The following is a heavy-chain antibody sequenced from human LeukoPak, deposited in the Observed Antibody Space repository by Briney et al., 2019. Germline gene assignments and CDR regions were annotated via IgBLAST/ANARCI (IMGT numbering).Heavy chain of an antibody. CDR3: ARGESDP. J-gene: IGHJ5*02. D-gene: IGHD3-10*01. V-gene: IGHV3-7*03. CDR2: IKGDGRGK. CDR1: GFPFSGDW. Sequence: PGGSLRLSCAASGFPFSGDWMTWVRQAPGKGLQWVASIKGDGRGKYYVDSAKGRFTVSRDNAKKSLYLQMDSLRVEDMGMYYCARGESDPWGQGTLVTVSS.